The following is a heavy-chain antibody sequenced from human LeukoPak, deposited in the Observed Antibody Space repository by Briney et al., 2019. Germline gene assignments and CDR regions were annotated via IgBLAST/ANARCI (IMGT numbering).Heavy chain of an antibody. Sequence: GGSLRLSCAASGFTFSSYAMSWVRQAPGKGLEWVSVISGSGGSTYYADSVKGRFTISRDNSKNTLYLRMNSLRAEDTAVYYCAKGELSSDAFYFDYWGQGALVTISS. CDR1: GFTFSSYA. V-gene: IGHV3-23*01. CDR3: AKGELSSDAFYFDY. J-gene: IGHJ4*02. D-gene: IGHD1-7*01. CDR2: ISGSGGST.